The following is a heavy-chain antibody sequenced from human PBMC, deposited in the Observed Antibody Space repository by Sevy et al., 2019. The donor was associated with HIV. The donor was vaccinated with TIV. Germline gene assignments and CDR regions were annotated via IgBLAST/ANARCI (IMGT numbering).Heavy chain of an antibody. CDR2: IYYNGNI. D-gene: IGHD1-26*01. J-gene: IGHJ4*02. Sequence: SETLSLTCTVSGGSITSLYWNWIRQPPGKGLEWIAHIYYNGNINYNPSLKSRLTLSLDTSKNQFSLRLSSVTAADTAMYYCAGENAWGRGYSWGQGTLVTVSS. CDR3: AGENAWGRGYS. V-gene: IGHV4-59*08. CDR1: GGSITSLY.